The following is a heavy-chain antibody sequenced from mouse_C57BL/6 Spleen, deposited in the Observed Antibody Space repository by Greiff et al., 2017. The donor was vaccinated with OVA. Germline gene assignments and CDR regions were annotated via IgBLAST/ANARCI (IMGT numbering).Heavy chain of an antibody. CDR1: GFTFSDYG. D-gene: IGHD3-1*01. CDR2: ISSGSSTI. V-gene: IGHV5-17*01. Sequence: EVMLVEPGGGLVKPGGSLKLSCAASGFTFSDYGMHWVRQAPEKGLEWVANISSGSSTIYYADTVKGRFTISRDNAKNTLFLQMTSLRSEDTAMYYCARSGYYAMDYWGQGTSVTVSS. CDR3: ARSGYYAMDY. J-gene: IGHJ4*01.